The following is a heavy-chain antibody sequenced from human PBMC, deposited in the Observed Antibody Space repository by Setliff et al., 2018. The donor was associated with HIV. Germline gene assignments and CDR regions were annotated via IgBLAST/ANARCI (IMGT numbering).Heavy chain of an antibody. CDR1: GGTFSKDA. CDR3: ARPEPYGDYGY. Sequence: ASVKVSCKASGGTFSKDAINWVREAPGQGLEWMGGIIPIFSTTTYAQKFQGRVTITADESTSTAYMELSSLRSEDTAVYYCARPEPYGDYGYWGQGTLVTVSS. D-gene: IGHD4-17*01. V-gene: IGHV1-69*13. CDR2: IIPIFSTT. J-gene: IGHJ4*02.